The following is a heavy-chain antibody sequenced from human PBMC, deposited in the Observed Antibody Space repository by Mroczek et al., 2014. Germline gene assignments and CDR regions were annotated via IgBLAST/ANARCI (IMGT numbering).Heavy chain of an antibody. V-gene: IGHV4-4*07. D-gene: IGHD6-19*01. Sequence: QVQLQQWGPGLVKPSETLSLTCTVSGGSISSYYWSWIRQPAGKALEWIGRSYISGSTNYNPSLKSRVTMSVDTSKNQFSLKLSSVTAADTAVYYCARVRGSGFDYWGQGTLVTVSS. CDR1: GGSISSYY. CDR3: ARVRGSGFDY. CDR2: SYISGST. J-gene: IGHJ4*02.